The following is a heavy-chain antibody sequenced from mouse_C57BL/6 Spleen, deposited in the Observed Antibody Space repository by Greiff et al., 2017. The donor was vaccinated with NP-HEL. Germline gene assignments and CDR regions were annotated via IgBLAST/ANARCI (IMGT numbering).Heavy chain of an antibody. Sequence: VQLKESGPELVKPGASVKISCKASGYSFTGYFMNWVKQSHGKSLEWIGRINPYNCDTVYNQKFKGKATLTVDKSSSTAYMELLSLTSEDFAVYYCARVGSNYGGDYFDYWGQGTTLTVSS. CDR2: INPYNCDT. CDR1: GYSFTGYF. J-gene: IGHJ2*01. CDR3: ARVGSNYGGDYFDY. D-gene: IGHD2-5*01. V-gene: IGHV1-37*01.